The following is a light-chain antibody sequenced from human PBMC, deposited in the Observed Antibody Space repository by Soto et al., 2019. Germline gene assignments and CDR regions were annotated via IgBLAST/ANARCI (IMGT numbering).Light chain of an antibody. Sequence: DIQMTQSPSSLSASVGDRVTITCRASQAINNYLAWYQQKPGKVPTLLISAASTLQSGVPSRFSGSGSGTDITLTISRLQPDDVATYYYQKFNGVPTFGGGTKVEI. CDR2: AAS. V-gene: IGKV1-27*01. CDR3: QKFNGVPT. J-gene: IGKJ4*01. CDR1: QAINNY.